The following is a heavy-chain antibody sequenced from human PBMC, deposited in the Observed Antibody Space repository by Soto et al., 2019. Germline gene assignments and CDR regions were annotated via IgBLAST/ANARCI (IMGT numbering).Heavy chain of an antibody. CDR1: GGSISSGGYS. V-gene: IGHV4-30-2*01. CDR2: IYHSGST. Sequence: SETLSHTCAVSGGSISSGGYSWSWIRQPPGKGLEWIGYIYHSGSTYYNPSLKSRVTISVDRSKNQFSLKLSSVTAADTAVYYCARQTSTCSSTSCYAGENTYYFDYWGQGTLVTVSS. CDR3: ARQTSTCSSTSCYAGENTYYFDY. D-gene: IGHD2-2*01. J-gene: IGHJ4*02.